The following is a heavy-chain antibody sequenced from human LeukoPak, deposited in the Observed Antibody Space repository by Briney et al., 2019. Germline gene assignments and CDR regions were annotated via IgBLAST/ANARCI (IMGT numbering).Heavy chain of an antibody. V-gene: IGHV3-23*01. Sequence: GGSLRLSCAASGFTFSSYGMSWVRQAPGKGLEWVSAISGSGGSTYYADPVKGRFTISRDNSKNTLYLQMNSLRAEDTAVYYCAKAGIAVAWGASYFDYWGQGTLVTVSS. CDR1: GFTFSSYG. CDR3: AKAGIAVAWGASYFDY. D-gene: IGHD6-19*01. CDR2: ISGSGGST. J-gene: IGHJ4*02.